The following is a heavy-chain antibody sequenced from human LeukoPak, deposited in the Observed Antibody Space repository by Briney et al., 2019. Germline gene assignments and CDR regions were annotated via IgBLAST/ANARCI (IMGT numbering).Heavy chain of an antibody. D-gene: IGHD7-27*01. Sequence: GGSLRLSCAASGFGFNYYGMVWFRQSPGKGLEWVATISYDERGKHYADSVQGRFTISRDNSKNTLFLQMNSLRAEDTAVYYCAKDGGLWVSAHWGDSWGRGTLVTVSS. V-gene: IGHV3-33*05. CDR1: GFGFNYYG. J-gene: IGHJ4*02. CDR3: AKDGGLWVSAHWGDS. CDR2: ISYDERGK.